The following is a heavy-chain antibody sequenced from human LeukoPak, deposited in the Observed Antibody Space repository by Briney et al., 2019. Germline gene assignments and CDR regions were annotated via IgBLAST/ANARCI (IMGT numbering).Heavy chain of an antibody. CDR1: GFTVSSNY. Sequence: GGSLRLSCAASGFTVSSNYMSWVRQAPGKGLEWVSVIYSGGSTYYADSVKGRFTISRDSSKNTLYLQMNSLRAEDTAVYYCASNYYDSGGFYYYYYMDVWGKGTTVTISS. V-gene: IGHV3-66*01. CDR3: ASNYYDSGGFYYYYYMDV. CDR2: IYSGGST. D-gene: IGHD3-22*01. J-gene: IGHJ6*03.